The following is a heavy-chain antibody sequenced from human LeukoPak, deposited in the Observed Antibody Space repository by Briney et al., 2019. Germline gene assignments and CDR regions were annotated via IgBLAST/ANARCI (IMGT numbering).Heavy chain of an antibody. CDR2: IKQDGTGK. CDR1: GFTFSSYW. Sequence: GGSLRLSCEASGFTFSSYWMNWVRQAPGKGLEWVANIKQDGTGKYYVDSVKGRFTISRDNAKSSLYLQMNSLRAEDTAVYYCARDPVHEQQLVSYYYGMDVWGQGTTVTVSS. CDR3: ARDPVHEQQLVSYYYGMDV. J-gene: IGHJ6*02. V-gene: IGHV3-7*01. D-gene: IGHD6-13*01.